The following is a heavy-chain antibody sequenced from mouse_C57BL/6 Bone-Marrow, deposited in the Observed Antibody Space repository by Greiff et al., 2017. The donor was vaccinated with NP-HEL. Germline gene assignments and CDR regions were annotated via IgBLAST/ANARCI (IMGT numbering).Heavy chain of an antibody. J-gene: IGHJ3*01. CDR3: ARRGYGISSWFAY. V-gene: IGHV5-6*02. D-gene: IGHD1-1*01. Sequence: EVMLVESGGDLVKPGGSLKLSCAASGFTFSSYGMSWVRQTPDKRLEWVATISSGGSYTYYPDSVKGRFTISRDNAKNTLYLQMSSLKSEDTAMYYCARRGYGISSWFAYWGQGTLVTVSA. CDR1: GFTFSSYG. CDR2: ISSGGSYT.